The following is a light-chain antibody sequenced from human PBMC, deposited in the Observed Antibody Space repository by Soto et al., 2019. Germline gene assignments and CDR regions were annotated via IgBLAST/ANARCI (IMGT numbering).Light chain of an antibody. CDR2: RAS. V-gene: IGKV3-15*01. J-gene: IGKJ4*01. CDR3: QQYNRWLLT. CDR1: QSVSSN. Sequence: EIVMTQSPATLSVSPGERATLSCRASQSVSSNLAWYQQKPCQAPSLLIYRASTRGTGIPARFSGSGSGKEFTLTISSLQSEDFGIYYCQQYNRWLLTFGGGTKVEIK.